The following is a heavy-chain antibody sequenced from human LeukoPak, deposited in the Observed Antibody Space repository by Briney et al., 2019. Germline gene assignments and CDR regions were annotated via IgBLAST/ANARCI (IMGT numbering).Heavy chain of an antibody. CDR1: DDSISDYY. CDR3: ARVRDYVWGSYRYIFDC. J-gene: IGHJ4*02. D-gene: IGHD3-16*02. Sequence: KASETLSLTCTVSDDSISDYYRGWIRQPPGKGLEWIGYFYNSGRSTYNPSLKSRVTISADTSKNHFSLKLNSVTAADTAVYYCARVRDYVWGSYRYIFDCWGQGTLVTVSS. V-gene: IGHV4-59*01. CDR2: FYNSGRS.